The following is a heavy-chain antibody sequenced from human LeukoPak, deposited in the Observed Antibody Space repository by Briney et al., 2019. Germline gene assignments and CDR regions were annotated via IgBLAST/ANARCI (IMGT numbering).Heavy chain of an antibody. CDR2: IIPIFGTA. CDR1: GGTFSSYA. CDR3: ARRKAGAMVTDY. J-gene: IGHJ4*02. D-gene: IGHD5-18*01. V-gene: IGHV1-69*13. Sequence: SVKVSCKASGGTFSSYAISWVRQAPGQGLEWMGGIIPIFGTANYAQKFQGRVTITADESTSTAYMELSSLRSEDTAVYYCARRKAGAMVTDYWGQGTLVTVSS.